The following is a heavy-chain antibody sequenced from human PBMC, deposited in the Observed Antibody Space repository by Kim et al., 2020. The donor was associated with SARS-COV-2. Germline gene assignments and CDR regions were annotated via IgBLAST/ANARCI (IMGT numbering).Heavy chain of an antibody. CDR3: ARVYYDFWSGYYAGFDY. Sequence: ASVKVSCKASGYTFTSYGISWVRQAPGQGLEWMGWISAYNGNTNYAQKLQGRVTMTTDTSTSTAYMELRSLRSDDTAVYYCARVYYDFWSGYYAGFDYWGQGTLVTVSS. CDR1: GYTFTSYG. D-gene: IGHD3-3*01. CDR2: ISAYNGNT. V-gene: IGHV1-18*04. J-gene: IGHJ4*02.